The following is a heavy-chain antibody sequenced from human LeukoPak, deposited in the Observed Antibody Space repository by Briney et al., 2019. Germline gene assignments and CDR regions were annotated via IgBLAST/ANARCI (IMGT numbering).Heavy chain of an antibody. CDR2: MNPNSGNT. V-gene: IGHV1-8*01. D-gene: IGHD6-6*01. CDR1: GYTFTSYD. J-gene: IGHJ4*02. Sequence: ASVKVSCKASGYTFTSYDINWVRQATGQGLEWMGWMNPNSGNTGYAQKFQGRVTMTRNTSISTAYMELSSLRSEDTAVYYCARGKYRGEYRPVYYFDYWGQGTLVTVSS. CDR3: ARGKYRGEYRPVYYFDY.